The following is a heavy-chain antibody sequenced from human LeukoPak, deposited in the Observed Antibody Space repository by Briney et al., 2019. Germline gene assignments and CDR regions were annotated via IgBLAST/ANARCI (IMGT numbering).Heavy chain of an antibody. D-gene: IGHD6-19*01. J-gene: IGHJ4*02. Sequence: GGSLRLSCAASGFTVSSSYMYWVRQAPGKGLEWVSFFYRGDSTYYAESVRGRFTISRDNSKSTLYLQMTSLRADDTAVYYCARDSNGPAFWGQGTLVTVSS. CDR1: GFTVSSSY. V-gene: IGHV3-53*01. CDR2: FYRGDST. CDR3: ARDSNGPAF.